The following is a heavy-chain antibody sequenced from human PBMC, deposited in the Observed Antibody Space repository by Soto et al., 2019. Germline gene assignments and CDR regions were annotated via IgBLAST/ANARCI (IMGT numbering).Heavy chain of an antibody. CDR3: AHLNTRAYYFDY. CDR1: GFSLSTSQVG. Sequence: SGPTMVNPTQTLTLTCTFSGFSLSTSQVGVGWISQPPGKGLEWLEHVYWNDAKDYSLSLKNRLTITKDTSKNQVVLTMTHMDPVDTATYFCAHLNTRAYYFDYWGQGARVTVSS. V-gene: IGHV2-5*01. CDR2: VYWNDAK. J-gene: IGHJ4*02.